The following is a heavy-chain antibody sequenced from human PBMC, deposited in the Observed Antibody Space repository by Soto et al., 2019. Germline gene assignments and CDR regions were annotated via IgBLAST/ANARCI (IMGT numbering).Heavy chain of an antibody. Sequence: GGSLRLSCAASGFTFSSYAMSWVRQAPGKGLEWVSAISGSGGSTYYADSVKGRFTISRDNSKNTLYLQMNSLRAEDTAVYYCAKISPFVRTIYYYYGMDVWGQGTTVTVSS. V-gene: IGHV3-23*01. CDR2: ISGSGGST. CDR3: AKISPFVRTIYYYYGMDV. D-gene: IGHD3-10*01. J-gene: IGHJ6*02. CDR1: GFTFSSYA.